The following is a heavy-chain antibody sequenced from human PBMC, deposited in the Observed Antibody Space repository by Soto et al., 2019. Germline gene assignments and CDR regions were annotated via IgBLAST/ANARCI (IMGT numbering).Heavy chain of an antibody. Sequence: PSETLSLTWAVYGGYFSEYCWSWIRQPPGKGLEWIGEINHSGSTNYNSSLNGRVAMSLDKSRNLFLLDLNFVTAADTAVYFCATRDATPLDPISWGQGIPVTVSS. D-gene: IGHD1-1*01. CDR1: GGYFSEYC. CDR2: INHSGST. J-gene: IGHJ5*02. CDR3: ATRDATPLDPIS. V-gene: IGHV4-34*01.